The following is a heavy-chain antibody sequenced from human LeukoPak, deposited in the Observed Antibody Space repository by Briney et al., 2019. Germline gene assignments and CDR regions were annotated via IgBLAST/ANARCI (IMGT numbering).Heavy chain of an antibody. CDR2: ISYDGSNK. V-gene: IGHV3-30-3*01. Sequence: GGFLRLSCAASGFTFSSYAMHWVRQAPGKGLEWVAVISYDGSNKYYADSVKGRFTISRDNSKNTLYLQMNSLRAEDTAVYYCARDPAMIVPDYWGQGTLVTVSS. J-gene: IGHJ4*02. CDR1: GFTFSSYA. CDR3: ARDPAMIVPDY. D-gene: IGHD3-22*01.